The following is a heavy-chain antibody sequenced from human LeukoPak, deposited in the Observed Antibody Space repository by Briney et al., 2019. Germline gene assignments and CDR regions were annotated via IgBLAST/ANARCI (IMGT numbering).Heavy chain of an antibody. CDR1: GYTFTGYY. Sequence: ASVKVSCKASGYTFTGYYMHWVRQAPGQGLERMGWINPNSGGTNYAQKFQGRVTMTRDTSISTAYMELSRLRSDDTAVYYCARAYMITFGGPDYWGQGTLVTVSS. D-gene: IGHD3-16*01. V-gene: IGHV1-2*02. CDR2: INPNSGGT. CDR3: ARAYMITFGGPDY. J-gene: IGHJ4*02.